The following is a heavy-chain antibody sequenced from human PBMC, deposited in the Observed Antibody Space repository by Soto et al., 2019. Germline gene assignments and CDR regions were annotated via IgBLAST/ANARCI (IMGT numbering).Heavy chain of an antibody. CDR1: GYTFTSYG. CDR2: ISAYNGNT. V-gene: IGHV1-18*01. CDR3: AGSPDSYSNYYFDY. Sequence: ASVKVSCKASGYTFTSYGISWVRQAPGQGLEWMGWISAYNGNTNYAQKLQGRVTMTTDTSTSTAYMELRSLRSDDTAVYYCAGSPDSYSNYYFDYWGQGTLVTVSS. J-gene: IGHJ4*02. D-gene: IGHD4-4*01.